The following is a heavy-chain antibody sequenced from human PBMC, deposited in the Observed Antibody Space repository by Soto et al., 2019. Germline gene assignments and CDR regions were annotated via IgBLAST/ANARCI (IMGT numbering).Heavy chain of an antibody. V-gene: IGHV5-10-1*01. CDR3: ARHVSVVRGVIISFDY. Sequence: GESLKISGKGSGYSFTSYWISWVRQMPGKGLEWMGRIDPSDSYTNYSPSFQGHVTISADKSISTAYLQWSSLKASDTAMYYCARHVSVVRGVIISFDYWGQGTLVTVSS. D-gene: IGHD3-10*01. CDR1: GYSFTSYW. CDR2: IDPSDSYT. J-gene: IGHJ4*02.